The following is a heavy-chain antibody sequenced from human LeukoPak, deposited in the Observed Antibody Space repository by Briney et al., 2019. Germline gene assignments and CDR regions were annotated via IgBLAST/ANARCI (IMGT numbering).Heavy chain of an antibody. CDR2: INWNGDSI. V-gene: IGHV3-20*01. Sequence: GGSLRLSCATSGFSFDDYGMSWVRQVPGEGLEWVSGINWNGDSIDYADSVKGRCTISRDNAKNSLYLQMNSLRPEDTAFYHCARSSSGYYRYFDYWGQGTLVTVSS. D-gene: IGHD3-22*01. J-gene: IGHJ4*02. CDR1: GFSFDDYG. CDR3: ARSSSGYYRYFDY.